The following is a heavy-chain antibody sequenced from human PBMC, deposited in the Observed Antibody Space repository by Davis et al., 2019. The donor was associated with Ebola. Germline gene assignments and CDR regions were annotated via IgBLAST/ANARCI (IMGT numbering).Heavy chain of an antibody. V-gene: IGHV3-21*01. CDR3: ARDPLYYYDSPETDI. CDR2: ISSSSSYI. Sequence: GESLKISCAASGFTYSSYSMNWVRQAPGKGLEWVSSISSSSSYIYYADSVKGRFTISRDNAKNSLYLQMNSLRAEDTAVYYCARDPLYYYDSPETDIWGQGTMVTVSS. D-gene: IGHD3-22*01. CDR1: GFTYSSYS. J-gene: IGHJ3*02.